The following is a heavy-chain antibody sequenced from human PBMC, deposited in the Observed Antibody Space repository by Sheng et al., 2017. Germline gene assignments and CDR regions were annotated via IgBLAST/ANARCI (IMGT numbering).Heavy chain of an antibody. V-gene: IGHV1-69*05. CDR1: GDTFSNSA. D-gene: IGHD2-21*01. CDR3: GGVAHCGGDCHYLDV. CDR2: IIPIYGSE. J-gene: IGHJ6*03. Sequence: QVHLIQSGAEVKKPGSSVRVSCKASGDTFSNSAIIWVRQAPGQGLEYMGGIIPIYGSENYAQRFQDRITISTDDSTNTAYLELRGLRSDDTAVYYCGGVAHCGGDCHYLDVWGKGTTVTVSS.